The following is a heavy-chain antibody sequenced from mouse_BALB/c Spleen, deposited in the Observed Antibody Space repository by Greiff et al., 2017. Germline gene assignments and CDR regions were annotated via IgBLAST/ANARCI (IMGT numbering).Heavy chain of an antibody. CDR1: GFSLTSYG. V-gene: IGHV2-9*02. CDR2: IWAGGST. J-gene: IGHJ3*01. D-gene: IGHD2-10*02. Sequence: VHLVESGPGLVAPSQSLSITCTVSGFSLTSYGVHWVRQPPGKGLEWLGVIWAGGSTNYNSALMSRLSISKDNSKSQVFLKMNSLQTDDTAMYYCARGEYGLAWFAYWGQGTLVTVSA. CDR3: ARGEYGLAWFAY.